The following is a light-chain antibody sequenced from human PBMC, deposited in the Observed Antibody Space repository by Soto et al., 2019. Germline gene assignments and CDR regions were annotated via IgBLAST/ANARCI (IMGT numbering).Light chain of an antibody. J-gene: IGKJ1*01. CDR1: QSVSSN. V-gene: IGKV3-15*01. CDR2: GAS. Sequence: EIVMTQSPGTLSVSPGERATLSCRASQSVSSNLAWYQQKHGQAPRLLIYGASTRATGIPARFSGSGSETEFTLTISSLQSEDSAVYYCQQYNNWPRTFGQGTKVEIQ. CDR3: QQYNNWPRT.